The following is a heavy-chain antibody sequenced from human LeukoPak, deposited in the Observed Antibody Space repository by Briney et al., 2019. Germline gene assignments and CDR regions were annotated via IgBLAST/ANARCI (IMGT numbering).Heavy chain of an antibody. CDR1: GGTFSRYT. J-gene: IGHJ3*02. D-gene: IGHD3-3*01. CDR3: ARAARTLFGVLIIAAFDS. Sequence: GASVKVSCKASGGTFSRYTINWVRQAPGQGLEWMGGIIPFFDTAKYAQKFQGRVTITADTADRSTTVVSMELNRLRSEDTAVYYCARAARTLFGVLIIAAFDSWGQGTMVTVSS. V-gene: IGHV1-69*06. CDR2: IIPFFDTA.